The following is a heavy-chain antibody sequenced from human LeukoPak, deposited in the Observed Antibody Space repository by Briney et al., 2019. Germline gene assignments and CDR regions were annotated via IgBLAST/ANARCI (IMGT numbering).Heavy chain of an antibody. Sequence: GGSLRLSCAASGFTFSSYSMNWVRQAPGKGLEWVSYISSSSSTIYYADSVKGRFTISRDNAKNSLYLQMNSLRAEDTAVYYCAIRAGSGYYYAAFDYWGQGTLVTVSS. V-gene: IGHV3-48*04. CDR1: GFTFSSYS. J-gene: IGHJ4*02. D-gene: IGHD3-22*01. CDR2: ISSSSSTI. CDR3: AIRAGSGYYYAAFDY.